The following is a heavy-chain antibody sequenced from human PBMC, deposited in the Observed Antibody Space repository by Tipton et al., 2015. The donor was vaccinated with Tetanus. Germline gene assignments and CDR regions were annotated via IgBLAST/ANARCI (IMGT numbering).Heavy chain of an antibody. CDR1: GFSFSTYN. CDR3: ARETSLTTSY. J-gene: IGHJ1*01. Sequence: SLRLSCAASGFSFSTYNFHWVRQAPGKGLEWVAVIWYDGTTKYYADSVKGRFTISRDNSKNTLFLQMNSLRAEGTAVYYCARETSLTTSYWGQGTLVTVSS. CDR2: IWYDGTTK. D-gene: IGHD4-17*01. V-gene: IGHV3-33*01.